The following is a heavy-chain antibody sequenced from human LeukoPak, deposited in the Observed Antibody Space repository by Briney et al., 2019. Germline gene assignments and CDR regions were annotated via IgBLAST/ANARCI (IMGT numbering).Heavy chain of an antibody. Sequence: GASVKVSCKTSGYTFTTYTMSWVRQAPGQGLEWMGWINTNTGNPTCAQGFTGRFVFSLDTSVSTAYLEISSLKAEDTAVYYCARLGDTLYYYDSLYYFDYWGQGALVTVSS. CDR2: INTNTGNP. CDR1: GYTFTTYT. V-gene: IGHV7-4-1*02. J-gene: IGHJ4*02. CDR3: ARLGDTLYYYDSLYYFDY. D-gene: IGHD3-22*01.